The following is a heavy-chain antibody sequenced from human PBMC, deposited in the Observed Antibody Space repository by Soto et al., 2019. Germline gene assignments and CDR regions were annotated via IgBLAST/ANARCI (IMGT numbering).Heavy chain of an antibody. CDR3: ARDRVGYCSGGSCYSKMRTTDY. D-gene: IGHD2-15*01. J-gene: IGHJ4*02. CDR2: ISAYNGNT. CDR1: GYTFTSYG. Sequence: ASVKVSCKASGYTFTSYGISWVRQAPGQGLEWMGWISAYNGNTNYAQKLQGRVTMTTDTSTSTAYMGLRSLRSDDTAVYYCARDRVGYCSGGSCYSKMRTTDYWGQGTLVTVSS. V-gene: IGHV1-18*01.